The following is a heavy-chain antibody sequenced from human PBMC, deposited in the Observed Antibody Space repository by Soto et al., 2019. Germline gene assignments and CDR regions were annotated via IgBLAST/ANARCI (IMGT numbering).Heavy chain of an antibody. J-gene: IGHJ5*02. CDR3: ARGRITMVRGDGLWWFDP. CDR2: IYYSGST. V-gene: IGHV4-59*01. D-gene: IGHD3-10*01. Sequence: QVQLQESGPGLVKPSETLSLTCTVSGGSISSYYWSWIRQPPGKGLEWIGYIYYSGSTNYNPSLKSRVTISVDTSKNQFSLKLSSVTAADTAVYYCARGRITMVRGDGLWWFDPWGQGTLVTVSS. CDR1: GGSISSYY.